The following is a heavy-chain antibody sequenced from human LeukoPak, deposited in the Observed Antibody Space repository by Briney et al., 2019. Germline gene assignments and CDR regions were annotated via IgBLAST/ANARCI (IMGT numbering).Heavy chain of an antibody. J-gene: IGHJ3*02. CDR1: GFTFRKYW. Sequence: GGSPRLSCAASGFTFRKYWLHWVRQAPGKGLVWVSRINPDDGSTSYADSVKGRFTISRDNAKSTLYLQMNSLRAEDTAVYYCLTIVETDIEAFDIWGQGTKVTVSS. CDR3: LTIVETDIEAFDI. V-gene: IGHV3-74*01. D-gene: IGHD2-21*01. CDR2: INPDDGST.